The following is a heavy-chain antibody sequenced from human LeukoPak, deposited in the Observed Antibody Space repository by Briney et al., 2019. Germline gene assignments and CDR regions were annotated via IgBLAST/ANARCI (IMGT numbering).Heavy chain of an antibody. J-gene: IGHJ4*02. D-gene: IGHD2-15*01. CDR1: GYTFTSYY. Sequence: GASVKFSCKASGYTFTSYYMHWVRQAPGQGLEWMGWINPNGGGTNYAHKFQGRVTMTRDTSISTAYMELSSLRSDDTAVYYCARVGYCSGGSCPYYFDLWSQGTLVTVSS. V-gene: IGHV1-2*02. CDR2: INPNGGGT. CDR3: ARVGYCSGGSCPYYFDL.